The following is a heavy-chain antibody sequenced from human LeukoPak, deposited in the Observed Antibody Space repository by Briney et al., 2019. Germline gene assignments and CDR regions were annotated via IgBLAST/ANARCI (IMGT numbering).Heavy chain of an antibody. CDR3: ARSLGELSLSTYYFDY. D-gene: IGHD3-16*02. CDR1: GFSLSTSGMC. J-gene: IGHJ4*02. Sequence: ESGPTLVNPTQTLTLTCTFSGFSLSTSGMCVSWIRQPPGKALEWLARIDWDDDKYYSTSLKTRLTISKDTSKNQVVLTMTNMDPVDTATYYCARSLGELSLSTYYFDYWGQGTLVTVSP. CDR2: IDWDDDK. V-gene: IGHV2-70*11.